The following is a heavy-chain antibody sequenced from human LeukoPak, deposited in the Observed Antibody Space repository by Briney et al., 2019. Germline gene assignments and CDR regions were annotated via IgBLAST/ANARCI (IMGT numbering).Heavy chain of an antibody. CDR3: AKGGGGVVVPAAIRVAAAGSTLFYY. CDR1: GFTFSSYA. V-gene: IGHV3-23*01. Sequence: GGSLRLSCGASGFTFSSYAMSWVRQAPGKGLEWVSAISGSGGSTYYADSVKGRFTISRDNSKNTLYLQMNSLRAEDTAVYYCAKGGGGVVVPAAIRVAAAGSTLFYYWGQGTLVTVSS. J-gene: IGHJ4*02. D-gene: IGHD2-2*02. CDR2: ISGSGGST.